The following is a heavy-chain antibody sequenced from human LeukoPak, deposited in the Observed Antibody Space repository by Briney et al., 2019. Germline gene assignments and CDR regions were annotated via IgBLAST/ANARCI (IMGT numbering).Heavy chain of an antibody. Sequence: GASVKVSCKASGYTFSVSYIHWVRQAPGQGLEWKGWINPNNGVTNYAQKFQGRVTMTSDTSISTAYMELRSLRSDDTAVYYCARIYSGYDLWGQGTLVTVSS. J-gene: IGHJ5*02. CDR1: GYTFSVSY. V-gene: IGHV1-2*02. CDR3: ARIYSGYDL. CDR2: INPNNGVT. D-gene: IGHD5-12*01.